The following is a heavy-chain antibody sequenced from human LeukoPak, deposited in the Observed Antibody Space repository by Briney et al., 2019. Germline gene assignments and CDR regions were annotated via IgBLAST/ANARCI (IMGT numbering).Heavy chain of an antibody. CDR1: GFTFSSYA. D-gene: IGHD6-13*01. CDR2: ISSNGGST. CDR3: ARGWSSSWFDAFDI. Sequence: GGSLRLSCAASGFTFSSYAMHWVRQAPGKGLEYVSAISSNGGSTYYANSVKGRFTISRDNSKNTLYLQMGSLGAEDMAVYYCARGWSSSWFDAFDIWGQGTMVTVSS. J-gene: IGHJ3*02. V-gene: IGHV3-64*01.